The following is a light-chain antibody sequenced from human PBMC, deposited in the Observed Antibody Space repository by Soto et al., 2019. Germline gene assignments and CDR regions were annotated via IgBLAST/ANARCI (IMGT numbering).Light chain of an antibody. J-gene: IGLJ3*02. Sequence: QSVLTQPPSVSGAPGQRVTISCTGSSSNIGADYDIHWYQHLPGTAPKLLIYANINRPSGVPDRFSGSKSVTSASLAITELQAEDEADYYCQSYDSSLSGWLFGGGTKLTVL. V-gene: IGLV1-40*01. CDR2: ANI. CDR1: SSNIGADYD. CDR3: QSYDSSLSGWL.